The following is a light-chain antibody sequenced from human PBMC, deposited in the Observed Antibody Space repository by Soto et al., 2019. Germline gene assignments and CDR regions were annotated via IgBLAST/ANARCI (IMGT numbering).Light chain of an antibody. CDR2: EVS. CDR1: SSDVGGYNY. J-gene: IGLJ1*01. CDR3: SSYTSSDPYV. Sequence: QSALTQPASVSGSPGQSITISCTGTSSDVGGYNYVSWYQQHPGEAPKLMIYEVSNQPSGVSNRFSGSKSGNTASLTISGLQAEDEADYYCSSYTSSDPYVFGTGTKLTVL. V-gene: IGLV2-14*01.